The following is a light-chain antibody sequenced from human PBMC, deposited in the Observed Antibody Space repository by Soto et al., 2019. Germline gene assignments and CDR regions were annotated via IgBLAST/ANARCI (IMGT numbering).Light chain of an antibody. Sequence: DIVLTQAPDNLSLSPGESATLSCRASQFTNGKYVAWYQQRHGLPPTLLVYGASKRAPGIPDRFRGSGSGSEFTLTISAVEPEDFAVYFCQHFGSSPPVTFGQGTRLEIK. CDR3: QHFGSSPPVT. V-gene: IGKV3-20*01. J-gene: IGKJ5*01. CDR1: QFTNGKY. CDR2: GAS.